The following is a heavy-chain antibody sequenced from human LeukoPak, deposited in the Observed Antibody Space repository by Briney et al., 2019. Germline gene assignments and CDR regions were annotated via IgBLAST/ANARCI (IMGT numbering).Heavy chain of an antibody. Sequence: SGGSLRLSCAASGFTFSSYWMSWVRQAPGKGLEWVSYISSTGGTISYADSVKGRFTISRDNAKNSLYLQMNSLRAEDTAVYYCARDEPEGSSSRYYSYFDYWGQGTLVTVSS. V-gene: IGHV3-48*04. D-gene: IGHD6-13*01. CDR1: GFTFSSYW. J-gene: IGHJ4*02. CDR3: ARDEPEGSSSRYYSYFDY. CDR2: ISSTGGTI.